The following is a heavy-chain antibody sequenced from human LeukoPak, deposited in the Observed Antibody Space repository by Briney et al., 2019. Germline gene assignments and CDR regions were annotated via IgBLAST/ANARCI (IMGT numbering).Heavy chain of an antibody. D-gene: IGHD2-2*01. Sequence: GGSLRLSCAASGFTFSSYAMHWVRQAPGKGLEWLAVISYDGSNKYYADSVKGRFTISRDNSKNTLFLQMNSLRAEDTAVYYCARGGIVVVPAAIGGLDYWGQGTLVTVSS. CDR1: GFTFSSYA. CDR2: ISYDGSNK. CDR3: ARGGIVVVPAAIGGLDY. V-gene: IGHV3-30*04. J-gene: IGHJ4*02.